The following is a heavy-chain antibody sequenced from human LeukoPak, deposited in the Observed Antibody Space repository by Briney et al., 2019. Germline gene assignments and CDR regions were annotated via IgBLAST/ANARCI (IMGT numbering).Heavy chain of an antibody. D-gene: IGHD3-10*01. CDR1: GFTFSGSA. CDR3: AKTVATGEFGEYGDQGYYFDY. Sequence: PGGSLRLSCAASGFTFSGSAMHWVRQASGKGLEWVGRIRSKANSYATAYAASMKGRFTVSRDDSKNTLHLQMDSLGVEDTAIYYCAKTVATGEFGEYGDQGYYFDYWGQGTLVTVSS. V-gene: IGHV3-73*01. J-gene: IGHJ4*02. CDR2: IRSKANSYAT.